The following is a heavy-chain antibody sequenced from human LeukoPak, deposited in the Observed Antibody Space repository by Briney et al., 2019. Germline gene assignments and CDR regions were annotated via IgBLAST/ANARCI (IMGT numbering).Heavy chain of an antibody. CDR2: ISGSGGST. CDR1: GFTFSSYW. Sequence: GGSLRLSCAASGFTFSSYWMSWVRQAPGKGLEWVSAISGSGGSTYYADSVKGRFTISRDNSKNTLYLQMNSLRAEDTAVYYCAKFQGSSGYFYWGQGTLVTVSS. D-gene: IGHD3-22*01. J-gene: IGHJ4*02. CDR3: AKFQGSSGYFY. V-gene: IGHV3-23*01.